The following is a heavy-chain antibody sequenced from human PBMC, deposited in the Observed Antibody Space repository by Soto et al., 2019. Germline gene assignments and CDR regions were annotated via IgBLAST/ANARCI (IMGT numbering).Heavy chain of an antibody. CDR1: GYSFTDYH. CDR3: ARGDSTDCSNRVCSFFYNHDMDV. J-gene: IGHJ6*02. CDR2: INPKSGGT. V-gene: IGHV1-2*04. D-gene: IGHD2-8*01. Sequence: ASVKVSCKASGYSFTDYHIRWVRQAPGQGLEWLGRINPKSGGTSTAQKFQGWVTMTTDTSISTASMELTRLTSDDTAIYYCARGDSTDCSNRVCSFFYNHDMDVWGQGTKVTVSS.